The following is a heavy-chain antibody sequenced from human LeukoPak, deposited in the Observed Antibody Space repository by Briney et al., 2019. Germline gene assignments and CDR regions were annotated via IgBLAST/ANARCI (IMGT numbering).Heavy chain of an antibody. CDR2: INPNSGGT. CDR1: GYTFTGYY. V-gene: IGHV1-2*02. D-gene: IGHD3-10*01. Sequence: ASVKVSCKASGYTFTGYYMHWVRQAPGQGLEWMGWINPNSGGTNYAQKFQGRVTMTRDTSISTAYMELSRLRSDDTAVYYCARAGLLWFGELEYGMDVWGQGTTVTVSS. J-gene: IGHJ6*02. CDR3: ARAGLLWFGELEYGMDV.